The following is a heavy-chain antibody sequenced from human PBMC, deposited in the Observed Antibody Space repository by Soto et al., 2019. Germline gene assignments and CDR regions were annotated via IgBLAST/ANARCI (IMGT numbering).Heavy chain of an antibody. CDR1: GGSISSGGYY. J-gene: IGHJ4*02. D-gene: IGHD6-6*01. V-gene: IGHV4-31*03. CDR2: IYYSGST. Sequence: QVQLQESGPGLVKPSQTLSLTCTVSGGSISSGGYYWSWLRQHPGKGLEWIGYIYYSGSTYYNPSLKSRVTISVDTSKNQFSLKLSAVTAADTAVYYCARSYSSSSGVDYWGQGTLVTVSS. CDR3: ARSYSSSSGVDY.